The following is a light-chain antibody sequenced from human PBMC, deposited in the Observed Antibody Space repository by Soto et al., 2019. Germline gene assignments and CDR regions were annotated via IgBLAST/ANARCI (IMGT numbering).Light chain of an antibody. J-gene: IGLJ1*01. CDR1: SSDVGGYNY. CDR2: EVS. CDR3: SSYTSSSTQV. Sequence: QSALTQPASVSGSPGQSITISCTGTSSDVGGYNYVSWYQQHPGKAPKLMIYEVSNRPSGVSNRFSGSKSGNTASLTISGPQAEDEADYYCSSYTSSSTQVFGTGTKLTVL. V-gene: IGLV2-14*01.